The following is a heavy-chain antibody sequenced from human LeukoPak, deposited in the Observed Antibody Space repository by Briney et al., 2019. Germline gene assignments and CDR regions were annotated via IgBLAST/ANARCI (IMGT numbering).Heavy chain of an antibody. V-gene: IGHV4-34*01. J-gene: IGHJ4*02. CDR1: GGXFSGYY. CDR3: ARGPVLDYDSGGYYYFDY. D-gene: IGHD3-22*01. CDR2: INHSGST. Sequence: SETLSLTCAVYGGXFSGYYCSWIRQPPGKGLEWIGEINHSGSTNYNPSLKSRVTISVDTSKNQFSLKLSSVTAADTAVYYCARGPVLDYDSGGYYYFDYWGQGTLVTVSS.